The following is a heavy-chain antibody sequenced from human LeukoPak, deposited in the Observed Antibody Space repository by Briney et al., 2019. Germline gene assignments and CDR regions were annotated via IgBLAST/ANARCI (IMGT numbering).Heavy chain of an antibody. CDR1: GYTFTSYG. D-gene: IGHD3-16*01. CDR2: ISAYNGNT. V-gene: IGHV1-18*01. CDR3: AGVSFNYDYVWGSYSRFDP. J-gene: IGHJ5*02. Sequence: ASVKVSCKASGYTFTSYGISWVRQAPGQGLEWMGWISAYNGNTNYAQKLQGRVTMTTDTSTSTAYMELRSLRSDDTAVYYCAGVSFNYDYVWGSYSRFDPWGQGTLVTVSS.